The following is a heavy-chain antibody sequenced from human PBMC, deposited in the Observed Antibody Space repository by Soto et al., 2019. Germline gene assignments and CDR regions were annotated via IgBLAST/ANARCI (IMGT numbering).Heavy chain of an antibody. CDR1: GGSISSGDYY. J-gene: IGHJ4*02. CDR3: ARSPLHDYGDYGVDY. V-gene: IGHV4-30-4*01. Sequence: QVQLQESGPGLVKPSQTLSLTCTVSGGSISSGDYYWSWLRQPPGKGLEWIGYIYYSGSTYYNPSLKSRVTISVDTSKNQFALKLSSVTAADTAVYYCARSPLHDYGDYGVDYWGQGTLVTVSS. D-gene: IGHD4-17*01. CDR2: IYYSGST.